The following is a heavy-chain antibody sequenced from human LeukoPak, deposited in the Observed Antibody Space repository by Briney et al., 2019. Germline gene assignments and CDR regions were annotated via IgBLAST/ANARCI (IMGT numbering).Heavy chain of an antibody. V-gene: IGHV3-30*02. CDR1: GFTFSSYG. CDR2: IRYDGSNK. J-gene: IGHJ6*03. CDR3: AKDPLSGSYGRNYYYYMDV. D-gene: IGHD1-26*01. Sequence: PGGSLRLSCAASGFTFSSYGMHWVRQAPGKGLEWVAFIRYDGSNKYYTDSVKGRFTISRDNSKNTLYLQMNSLRAEDTAVYFCAKDPLSGSYGRNYYYYMDVWGKGTTVTISS.